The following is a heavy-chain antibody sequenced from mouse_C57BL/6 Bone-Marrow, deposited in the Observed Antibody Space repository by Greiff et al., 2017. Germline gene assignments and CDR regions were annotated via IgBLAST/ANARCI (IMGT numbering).Heavy chain of an antibody. CDR1: GYAFTNYL. V-gene: IGHV1-54*01. J-gene: IGHJ1*03. Sequence: VQLQESGAELVRPGTSVKVSCKASGYAFTNYLIEWVKQRPGQGLEWIGVINPGSGGTNYNEKFKGKATLTADKSSSTAYMQRSSLTSEDSAVYFCARGLNYYGSSPWYFDVWGTGTTVTVSS. CDR3: ARGLNYYGSSPWYFDV. D-gene: IGHD1-1*01. CDR2: INPGSGGT.